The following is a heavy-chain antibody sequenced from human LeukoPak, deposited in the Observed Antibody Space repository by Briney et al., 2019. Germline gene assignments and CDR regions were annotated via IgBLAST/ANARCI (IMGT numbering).Heavy chain of an antibody. V-gene: IGHV4-4*09. CDR1: GGSISSYY. CDR2: IYTSGST. Sequence: SETLSLTCTVSGGSISSYYWSWIRQPPGKGLEWIGYIYTSGSTTYNPSLKSRVTISVDTSKNQFSLELSSVTAADTAVYYCARALRSGTADYYMDVWGKGTTVTVSS. J-gene: IGHJ6*03. CDR3: ARALRSGTADYYMDV. D-gene: IGHD6-19*01.